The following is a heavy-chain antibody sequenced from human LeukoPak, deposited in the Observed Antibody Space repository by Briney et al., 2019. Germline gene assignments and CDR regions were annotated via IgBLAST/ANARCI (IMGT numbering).Heavy chain of an antibody. D-gene: IGHD3-10*01. CDR1: GFTFDDYA. V-gene: IGHV3-9*01. CDR2: ISWNSGSI. CDR3: AKGHYYGSGSPYYYYGMDV. Sequence: GGSLRLSCAASGFTFDDYAMHWVRQAPGKGLEWVSGISWNSGSIGYADSVKGRFTISRDNAKNSLYLQMNSLRAEDTALYYCAKGHYYGSGSPYYYYGMDVWGQGTTVTVSS. J-gene: IGHJ6*02.